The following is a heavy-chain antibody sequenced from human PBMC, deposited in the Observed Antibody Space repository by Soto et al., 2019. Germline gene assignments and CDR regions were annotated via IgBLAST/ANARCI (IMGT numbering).Heavy chain of an antibody. CDR3: ARVRYSRIIGY. CDR2: INHSGST. D-gene: IGHD6-13*01. V-gene: IGHV4-34*01. Sequence: SETLSLTCAVYGGSFSGYYWSWIRQPPGKGLEWIGEINHSGSTNYNPSLKSRVTISVDTSKNQFSLKLSSVTAADTAVYYCARVRYSRIIGYWGQGTLVTVSS. J-gene: IGHJ4*02. CDR1: GGSFSGYY.